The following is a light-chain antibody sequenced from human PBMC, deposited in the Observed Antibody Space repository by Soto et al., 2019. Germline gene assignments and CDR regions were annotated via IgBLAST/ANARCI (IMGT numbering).Light chain of an antibody. CDR1: QSISSN. Sequence: EIVMTQSPATLSVSPVERATLSFKASQSISSNLAWYQQKPGQAPRLLIDDASTRAAGIPARFSGSGSGTDFTLTISSLEPEDFAVYYCQKRSNWPWTFGQGTTVDIK. J-gene: IGKJ1*01. V-gene: IGKV3-11*01. CDR2: DAS. CDR3: QKRSNWPWT.